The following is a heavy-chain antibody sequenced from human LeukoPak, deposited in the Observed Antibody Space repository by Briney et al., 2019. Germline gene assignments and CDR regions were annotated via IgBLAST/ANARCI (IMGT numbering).Heavy chain of an antibody. D-gene: IGHD2-2*01. CDR1: GYTFTGYY. J-gene: IGHJ6*02. V-gene: IGHV1-2*02. CDR3: ARYLVVVPAPLYYGMDV. Sequence: GASVKVSCKASGYTFTGYYIHWVRQAPGQGLEWMGWINPNSGDTNSAQKFQGRVTMTRDTSISAAYMELSRLRSDDTAVYYCARYLVVVPAPLYYGMDVWGQGTTVTVSS. CDR2: INPNSGDT.